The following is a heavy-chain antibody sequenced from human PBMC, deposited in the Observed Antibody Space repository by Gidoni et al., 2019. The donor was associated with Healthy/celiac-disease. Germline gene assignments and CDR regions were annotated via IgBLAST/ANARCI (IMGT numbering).Heavy chain of an antibody. CDR1: GFTFSSYW. D-gene: IGHD7-27*01. CDR3: ARWGRRTDAFDI. CDR2: IKQDGSEK. V-gene: IGHV3-7*05. Sequence: VQLMESVGGLVQPVGSIRLSCAASGFTFSSYWMSWLRQAPGKGLEWVANIKQDGSEKYYVDSVKGRFTISRDNAKNSLYLQMNSLRAEDTAVYYCARWGRRTDAFDIWGQGTMVTVSS. J-gene: IGHJ3*02.